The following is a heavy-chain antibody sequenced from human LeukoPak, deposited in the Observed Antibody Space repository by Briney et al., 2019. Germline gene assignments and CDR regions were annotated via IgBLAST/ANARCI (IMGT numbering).Heavy chain of an antibody. J-gene: IGHJ3*02. CDR2: IRYDGSNK. Sequence: GGPLRLSRAASGFTFSSYGMHWVRQAPGKGLEWVAFIRYDGSNKYYADSVKGRFTISRDNSKNTLYLQMNSLRAEDTAVYYCAKAYFNCSGGSCYYPDAFDIWGQGTMVTVSS. CDR3: AKAYFNCSGGSCYYPDAFDI. D-gene: IGHD2-15*01. V-gene: IGHV3-30*02. CDR1: GFTFSSYG.